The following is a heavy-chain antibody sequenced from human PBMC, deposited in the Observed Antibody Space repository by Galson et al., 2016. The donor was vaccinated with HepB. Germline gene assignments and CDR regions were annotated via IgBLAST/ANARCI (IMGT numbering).Heavy chain of an antibody. CDR1: GFIIEDYG. J-gene: IGHJ4*02. D-gene: IGHD1-26*01. CDR2: IWSDGYNK. V-gene: IGHV3-33*01. Sequence: SLRLSCAASGFIIEDYGIYWVRQAPGKGLEWVAVIWSDGYNKYYGESVKGRFAISRDTSNNTVTLQMDRLRVEDSSTYHCVRARSRYGADPSDVWGLGVPVTVSS. CDR3: VRARSRYGADPSDV.